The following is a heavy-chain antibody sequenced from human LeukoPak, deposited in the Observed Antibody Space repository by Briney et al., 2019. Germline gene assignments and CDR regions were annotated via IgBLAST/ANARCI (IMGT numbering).Heavy chain of an antibody. D-gene: IGHD1-26*01. J-gene: IGHJ4*02. CDR3: ANGMIRNKASDY. Sequence: TGGSLRLSCAASGFTFSDYYMSWVRQAPGKGLEWVSAISGSGGSTYYADSVKGRFTISRDNSKNTLYLQMNSLRAEDTAVYYCANGMIRNKASDYWGQGTLVTVSS. V-gene: IGHV3-23*01. CDR1: GFTFSDYY. CDR2: ISGSGGST.